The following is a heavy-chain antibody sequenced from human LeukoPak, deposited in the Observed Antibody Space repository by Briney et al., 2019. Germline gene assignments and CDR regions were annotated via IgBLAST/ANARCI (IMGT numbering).Heavy chain of an antibody. Sequence: PGGSLRLSCAASGFTFSSYAMSWVRQAPGKGLEWVSSISGSGGSTYYADSVKGRFTISRDNSKNTLYLQMNSLRVEDTAVYYCAREDCSGGSCSFDYWGQGTLVTVSS. D-gene: IGHD2-15*01. CDR1: GFTFSSYA. J-gene: IGHJ4*02. CDR2: ISGSGGST. V-gene: IGHV3-23*01. CDR3: AREDCSGGSCSFDY.